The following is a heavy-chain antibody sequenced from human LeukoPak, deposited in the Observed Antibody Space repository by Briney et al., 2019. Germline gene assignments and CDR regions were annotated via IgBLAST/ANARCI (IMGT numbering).Heavy chain of an antibody. Sequence: KPGGSLQISCQCSGCIFTSDWISWVRQLPGKGLEWMGKIDPRDSYINYSPSFQGHVTISADKSISTAFLQCSSLKAADTAMYYCARHLGSSSWIDYWGQGTLVTVSS. CDR1: GCIFTSDW. D-gene: IGHD6-13*01. J-gene: IGHJ4*02. CDR2: IDPRDSYI. CDR3: ARHLGSSSWIDY. V-gene: IGHV5-10-1*01.